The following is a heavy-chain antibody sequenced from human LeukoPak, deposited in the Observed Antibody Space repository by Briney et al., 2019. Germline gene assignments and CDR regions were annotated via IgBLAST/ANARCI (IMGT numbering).Heavy chain of an antibody. Sequence: GGSLRLSCAASGFTFSDYYMSWIRQAPGKGLEWVSSISSGGGTIYYADSVKGRFTISRDNAKNSLYLQINSLRAEDTAVYYCARSLADYYYGMDVWGQGTTVTVSS. CDR1: GFTFSDYY. CDR2: ISSGGGTI. CDR3: ARSLADYYYGMDV. J-gene: IGHJ6*02. V-gene: IGHV3-11*01.